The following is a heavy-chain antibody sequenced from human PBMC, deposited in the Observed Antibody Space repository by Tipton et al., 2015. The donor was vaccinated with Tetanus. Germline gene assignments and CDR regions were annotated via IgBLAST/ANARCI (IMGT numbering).Heavy chain of an antibody. CDR1: GFTFDDYA. D-gene: IGHD6-19*01. Sequence: SLRLSCAASGFTFDDYAMHWVRQAPGKGLEWVSGISWNSGSIGYADSVKGRFTISRDNARNSLYLQMNSLRAEDTALYYCAKGRFRQWLVPFDYWGQGTLVTVSS. CDR3: AKGRFRQWLVPFDY. J-gene: IGHJ4*02. CDR2: ISWNSGSI. V-gene: IGHV3-9*01.